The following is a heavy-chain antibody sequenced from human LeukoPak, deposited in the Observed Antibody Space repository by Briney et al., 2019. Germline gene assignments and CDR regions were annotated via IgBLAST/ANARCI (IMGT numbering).Heavy chain of an antibody. J-gene: IGHJ3*02. CDR3: ARDSPEGSGGSYFVAFDI. V-gene: IGHV3-48*02. D-gene: IGHD1-26*01. CDR1: GFTFRSYS. Sequence: GGSLRLSCAASGFTFRSYSMNWVRQAPGKGLEWVSYISGSGRTIYYADSVKGRFTISRDNVKNSFYLQMNSLRDEDTAVYYCARDSPEGSGGSYFVAFDIWGQGTRVTVSS. CDR2: ISGSGRTI.